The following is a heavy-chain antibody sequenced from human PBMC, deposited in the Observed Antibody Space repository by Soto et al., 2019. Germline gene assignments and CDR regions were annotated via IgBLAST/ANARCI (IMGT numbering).Heavy chain of an antibody. J-gene: IGHJ4*02. CDR2: IIPILGIA. V-gene: IGHV1-69*02. CDR1: GGTFSSYT. Sequence: QVQLVQSGAEVTKPGSSVKVSCKASGGTFSSYTISWVRQAPGQGLEWMGRIIPILGIANYAQKFQGRVTITADKSTSTAYMELSSLRSEDTAVYYCARGAVKTTVPKYYFDYWGQGTLVTVSS. D-gene: IGHD4-4*01. CDR3: ARGAVKTTVPKYYFDY.